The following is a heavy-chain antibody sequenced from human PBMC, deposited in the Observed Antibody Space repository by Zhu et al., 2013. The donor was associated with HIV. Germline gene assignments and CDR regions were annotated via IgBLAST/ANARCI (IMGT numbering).Heavy chain of an antibody. Sequence: QVQLVQSGAELKRPGASVKVSCKASGYVFTTYYIHWVRQAPGQGLEWMGLIAPTGSRTTYAQKFQGRVTMTRDTSTSTVYLEVNSLRSDDTAVYYCAREQCSSTTCYQYMDVWGKGTTVTVSS. CDR1: GYVFTTYY. D-gene: IGHD2-2*01. J-gene: IGHJ6*03. CDR2: IAPTGSRT. CDR3: AREQCSSTTCYQYMDV. V-gene: IGHV1-46*01.